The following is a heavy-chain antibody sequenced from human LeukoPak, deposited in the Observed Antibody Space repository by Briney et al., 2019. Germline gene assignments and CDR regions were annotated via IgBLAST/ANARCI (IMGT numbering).Heavy chain of an antibody. Sequence: GGSLRLSCAASGFSFGSYAVDWVRQGPGKGLEWLAVISYDGSDKDYTDSVKGRFTISRDNSKNTLYLQMNSLRLEDTAVYYCARAGYSYGLGFDYWGQGTLVTVSS. D-gene: IGHD5-18*01. CDR3: ARAGYSYGLGFDY. V-gene: IGHV3-30*04. CDR2: ISYDGSDK. J-gene: IGHJ4*02. CDR1: GFSFGSYA.